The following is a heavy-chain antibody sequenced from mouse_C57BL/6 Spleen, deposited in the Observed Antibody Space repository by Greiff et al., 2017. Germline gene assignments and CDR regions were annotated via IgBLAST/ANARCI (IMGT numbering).Heavy chain of an antibody. CDR3: ARPGYGNYCDY. J-gene: IGHJ2*01. V-gene: IGHV5-17*01. CDR1: GFTFSDYG. D-gene: IGHD2-10*02. CDR2: ISSGSSTI. Sequence: EVMLVESGGGLVKPGGSLKLSCAASGFTFSDYGMHWVRQAPEKGLEWVAYISSGSSTIYYADTVKGRFTIARDNAKNTLFLQMTSLRSEDTAMYDCARPGYGNYCDYWGQGTTLTVSA.